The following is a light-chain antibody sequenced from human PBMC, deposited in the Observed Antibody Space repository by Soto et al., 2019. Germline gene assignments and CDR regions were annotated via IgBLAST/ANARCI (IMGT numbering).Light chain of an antibody. V-gene: IGKV3-20*01. Sequence: EVVLTQSPGTLALSPGXRATLSCRASQSVSGSDLAWYQQKPGQAPRLLISGVSNRATGTPDRFSGSGSGTDFTLTISSLEPEDFAVFYCHQYGISPPTFGPGTKV. CDR2: GVS. CDR1: QSVSGSD. J-gene: IGKJ1*01. CDR3: HQYGISPPT.